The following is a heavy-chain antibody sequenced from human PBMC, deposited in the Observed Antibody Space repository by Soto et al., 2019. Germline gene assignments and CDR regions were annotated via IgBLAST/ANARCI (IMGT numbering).Heavy chain of an antibody. J-gene: IGHJ4*02. CDR2: ISYDGSNK. D-gene: IGHD1-26*01. Sequence: GGSLRLSCAASGFTFSSYGMHWVRQAPGKGLEWVAVISYDGSNKYYADSVKGRFTISRDNSKNTLYLQMNSLRAEETAVYYCEKETVIHRGSYGLFDYWGQGTLVTVSS. V-gene: IGHV3-30*18. CDR1: GFTFSSYG. CDR3: EKETVIHRGSYGLFDY.